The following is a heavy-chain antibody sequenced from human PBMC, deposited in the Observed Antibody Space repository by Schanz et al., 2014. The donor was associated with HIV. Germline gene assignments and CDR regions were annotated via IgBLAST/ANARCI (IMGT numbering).Heavy chain of an antibody. CDR3: ARDRPVIVGAARADGGADFDY. Sequence: QVPLVQSGAEVKKPGSSVNVSCKTSGGTFSNYAISWVRQAPGQGLEWMGWISAYNGNTNYAQKLQGRVTMTTDASTSTAYMELRSLRSDDTAVYYCARDRPVIVGAARADGGADFDYWGQGTLVTVSS. CDR2: ISAYNGNT. CDR1: GGTFSNYA. D-gene: IGHD1-26*01. V-gene: IGHV1-18*01. J-gene: IGHJ4*02.